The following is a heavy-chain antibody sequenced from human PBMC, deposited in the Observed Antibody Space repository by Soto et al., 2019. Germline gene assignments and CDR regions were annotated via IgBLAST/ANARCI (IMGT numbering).Heavy chain of an antibody. V-gene: IGHV3-23*01. CDR2: ISGSGGST. J-gene: IGHJ4*02. CDR1: VFTCSSYA. D-gene: IGHD6-6*01. CDR3: ANGPYGSSSSVFDY. Sequence: GWSLRLSCSASVFTCSSYAMSWFRQAPGKGLEWVSAISGSGGSTYYADSVKGRFTISRDNSKNTLYLQMNSLRAEDTAAYYCANGPYGSSSSVFDYWGQGTLVTVSS.